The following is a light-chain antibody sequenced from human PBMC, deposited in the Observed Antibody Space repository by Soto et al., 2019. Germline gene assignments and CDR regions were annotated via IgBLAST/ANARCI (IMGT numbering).Light chain of an antibody. CDR1: QSIANW. J-gene: IGKJ3*01. V-gene: IGKV1-5*01. CDR3: LQHTTYPFT. CDR2: EAS. Sequence: DIQMTQSPPTLSASVGDRVTITCRASQSIANWLAWYQHKPGKAPKLLIYEASSLQSGVPSRFSGSGSGTEFTLTISSLQPEDFATYYCLQHTTYPFTFGPGTKVDIK.